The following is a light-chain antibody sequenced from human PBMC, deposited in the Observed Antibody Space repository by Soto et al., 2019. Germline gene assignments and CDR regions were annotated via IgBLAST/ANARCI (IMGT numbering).Light chain of an antibody. J-gene: IGLJ3*02. V-gene: IGLV2-14*01. Sequence: QSALTQPASVSGSPGQSITISCTGTSSDIGGYNYVSWYQHHPGKAPTLIIYEVSNRPSGVSNRFSGSKSGKTASLTISGLKTDDEADYYCSSNRRGSTLVFGGGTKLTLL. CDR2: EVS. CDR3: SSNRRGSTLV. CDR1: SSDIGGYNY.